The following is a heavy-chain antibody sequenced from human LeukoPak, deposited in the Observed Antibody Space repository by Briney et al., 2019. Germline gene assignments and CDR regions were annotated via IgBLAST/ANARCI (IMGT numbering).Heavy chain of an antibody. CDR3: ARDSRLYCSSTSCDYYGMDV. CDR1: GFTVSSNY. V-gene: IGHV3-53*01. J-gene: IGHJ6*02. D-gene: IGHD2-2*01. CDR2: IYSGGST. Sequence: GGSLRLSCAASGFTVSSNYMSWVRQAPGKGLEWVSVIYSGGSTYYADSVKGRFTISRDNSKNTLYLQMNSLRAEDTAVYYCARDSRLYCSSTSCDYYGMDVWGQGPRSPSP.